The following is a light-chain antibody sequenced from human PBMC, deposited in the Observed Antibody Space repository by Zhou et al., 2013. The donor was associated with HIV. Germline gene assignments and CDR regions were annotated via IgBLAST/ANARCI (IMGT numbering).Light chain of an antibody. V-gene: IGKV3-11*01. CDR1: QSVSRY. Sequence: EIVLTQSPVTLSLSPGERATLSCRASQSVSRYLAWYQQKPGQAPRLLIYDASNRATGIPARFSGSGSGTDFILTISSLEPEDFAVYYCQQRSNWPITFGQGTRLEIK. J-gene: IGKJ5*01. CDR2: DAS. CDR3: QQRSNWPIT.